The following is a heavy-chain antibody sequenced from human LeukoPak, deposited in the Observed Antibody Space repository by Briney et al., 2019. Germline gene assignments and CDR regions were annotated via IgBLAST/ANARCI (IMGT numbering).Heavy chain of an antibody. CDR1: GFPFSTYA. V-gene: IGHV3-23*01. D-gene: IGHD6-19*01. CDR2: ISGSGDST. CDR3: AKVRTSGWSPFGY. J-gene: IGHJ4*02. Sequence: GGSLRLSCAASGFPFSTYAMSWVRQAPGKGLEWVSAISGSGDSTYYADSVKGRFTISRDNSKNTLYLQMNSLRAEDTAVYYCAKVRTSGWSPFGYWGQGTLVTVSS.